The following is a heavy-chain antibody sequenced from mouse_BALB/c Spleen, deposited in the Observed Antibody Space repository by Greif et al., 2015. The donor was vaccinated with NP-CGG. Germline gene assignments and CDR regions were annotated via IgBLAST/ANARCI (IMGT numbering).Heavy chain of an antibody. Sequence: QVQLKHSGPGLVAPSQSLSTTCTVSGFSLTSYGVHWVRQPPGKGLEWLGVIWAGGSTNYNSALMSRLSISKDNSKSQVFLKMNSLQTDDTAMYYCASDGYYAMDYWGQGTSVAVSS. CDR3: ASDGYYAMDY. CDR1: GFSLTSYG. J-gene: IGHJ4*01. V-gene: IGHV2-9*02. CDR2: IWAGGST.